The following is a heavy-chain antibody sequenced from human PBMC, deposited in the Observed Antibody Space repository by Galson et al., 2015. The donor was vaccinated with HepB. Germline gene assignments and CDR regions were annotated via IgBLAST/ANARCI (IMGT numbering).Heavy chain of an antibody. Sequence: SLRLSCAASGFTFSSYWMSWVRQAPGKGLEWVANIKQDGSAKYYVDSVKGRFTISRDNAKNSLYLQMNSLRAEDTAVYYCARAPAAPGYCSSTSCLNLYYFDYWGQGTLVAVSS. J-gene: IGHJ4*02. CDR2: IKQDGSAK. CDR3: ARAPAAPGYCSSTSCLNLYYFDY. CDR1: GFTFSSYW. D-gene: IGHD2-2*01. V-gene: IGHV3-7*03.